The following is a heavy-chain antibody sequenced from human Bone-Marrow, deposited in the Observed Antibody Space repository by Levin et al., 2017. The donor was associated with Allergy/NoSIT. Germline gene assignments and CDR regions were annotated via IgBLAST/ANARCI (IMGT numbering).Heavy chain of an antibody. CDR1: GFHFRTYY. CDR2: IDLDGTNA. CDR3: ARGEESFVYYYKY. Sequence: LSLTCAASGFHFRTYYMHWVRQAPGKGLVWVSRIDLDGTNANYADSVKGRFTISRDNSKNTVYLQMNSLSAEDTALYYCARGEESFVYYYKYWGQGILVTVSS. J-gene: IGHJ4*02. V-gene: IGHV3-74*01. D-gene: IGHD1-26*01.